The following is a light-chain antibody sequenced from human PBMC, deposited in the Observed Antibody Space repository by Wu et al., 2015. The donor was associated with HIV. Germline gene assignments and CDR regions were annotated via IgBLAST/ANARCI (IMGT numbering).Light chain of an antibody. J-gene: IGKJ4*01. V-gene: IGKV3-20*01. CDR3: QQLLLQVPR. CDR2: GAS. CDR1: QSVSSSY. Sequence: EIVLTQSPGTLSLSPGERATLSCRASQSVSSSYLAWYQQKPGQAPRLLIYGASSRATGIPDRFSGSGSGTDFTLTISSLGPEDVAVYFCQQLLLQVPRFGGGTEGGD.